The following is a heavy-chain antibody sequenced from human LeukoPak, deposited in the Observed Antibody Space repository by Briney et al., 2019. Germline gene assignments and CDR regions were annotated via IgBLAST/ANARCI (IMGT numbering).Heavy chain of an antibody. CDR2: ISGSGSNT. V-gene: IGHV3-23*01. CDR1: GFIFSNYA. D-gene: IGHD1-26*01. Sequence: SGGSLRLSCAASGFIFSNYAMRWVRQAPGQGPEWVSGISGSGSNTYYGDSVKGRFTISRDNSKNTLYLQMNSLRAEDTAVYYCAKCGSGSTVYVDVWGKGTTVTVSS. J-gene: IGHJ6*03. CDR3: AKCGSGSTVYVDV.